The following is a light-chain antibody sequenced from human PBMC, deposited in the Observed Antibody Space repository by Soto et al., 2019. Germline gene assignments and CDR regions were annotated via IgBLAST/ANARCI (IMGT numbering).Light chain of an antibody. J-gene: IGKJ1*01. CDR3: QQDSSYS. V-gene: IGKV1-5*02. Sequence: IQMTQPTSTVPASVGDRVTIICGTSQSISNWFAWYQQKPETAPKLLIYQASTLESGVASRFSGSGSGTEFTLTISSLPPDVFATYYCQQDSSYSFGQGTKVDIK. CDR2: QAS. CDR1: QSISNW.